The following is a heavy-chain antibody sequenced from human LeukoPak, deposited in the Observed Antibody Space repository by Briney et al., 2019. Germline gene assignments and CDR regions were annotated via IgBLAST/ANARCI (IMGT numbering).Heavy chain of an antibody. CDR2: INHSGST. D-gene: IGHD4-17*01. CDR1: GGSFSDYY. J-gene: IGHJ5*02. CDR3: ARDEHDYGDYVRRWFDP. V-gene: IGHV4-34*01. Sequence: SETLSLTCAVYGGSFSDYYWSWIRQPPAKGLEWIGEINHSGSTNYNPSLKSRLTISVDTSKNQFSLKLDSVTAADTAVYYCARDEHDYGDYVRRWFDPWGQGILVTVSS.